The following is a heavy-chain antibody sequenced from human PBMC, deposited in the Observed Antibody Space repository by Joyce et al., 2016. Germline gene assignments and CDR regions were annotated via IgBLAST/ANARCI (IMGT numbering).Heavy chain of an antibody. CDR2: ITADSTST. J-gene: IGHJ4*02. D-gene: IGHD3-16*01. CDR1: GFIFSSYD. CDR3: ANTRGSLRRVFDY. Sequence: EVQLVESGGGLVKPGGSLRLSCAASGFIFSSYDMNWVRQAPGKGVEWVSSITADSTSTYYADSVRGRFTISRDNAKNSLYLQMSGLRPEDTAVYYCANTRGSLRRVFDYWGQGTLAAVSS. V-gene: IGHV3-21*01.